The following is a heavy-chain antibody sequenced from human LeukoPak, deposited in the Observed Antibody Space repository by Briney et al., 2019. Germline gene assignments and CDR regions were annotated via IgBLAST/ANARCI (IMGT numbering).Heavy chain of an antibody. J-gene: IGHJ4*02. V-gene: IGHV1-18*01. CDR3: ARVVVSIMITFGGVIPTGYFDY. CDR1: GHTFTSYG. Sequence: GASVKVSCKASGHTFTSYGISWVRQAPGQGLEWMGWISAYNGNTNYAQKLQGRVTMTTDTSTSTAYMELRSLRSDDTAVYYCARVVVSIMITFGGVIPTGYFDYWGQGTLVTVSS. CDR2: ISAYNGNT. D-gene: IGHD3-16*02.